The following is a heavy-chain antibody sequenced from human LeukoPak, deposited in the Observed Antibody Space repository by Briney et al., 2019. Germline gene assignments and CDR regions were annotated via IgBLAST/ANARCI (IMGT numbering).Heavy chain of an antibody. D-gene: IGHD2-2*01. J-gene: IGHJ6*03. V-gene: IGHV3-15*01. Sequence: PGGSLRLSCAASGFTFSNAWMNWVRQGPGKGLEWVGRIKSKTDGGTTDYAAPVKGRFTISREDSKNTLYLQMNSLKTEDTAVYYCTTDPLLAASPEDMDVWGKGTTVTVSS. CDR3: TTDPLLAASPEDMDV. CDR1: GFTFSNAW. CDR2: IKSKTDGGTT.